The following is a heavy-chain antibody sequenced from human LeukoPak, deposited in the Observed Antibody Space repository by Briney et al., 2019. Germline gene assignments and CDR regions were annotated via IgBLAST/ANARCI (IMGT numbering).Heavy chain of an antibody. D-gene: IGHD3-9*01. J-gene: IGHJ4*02. CDR1: GFTFSSHA. V-gene: IGHV3-23*01. CDR3: ARGNFLRHFDSSPPF. CDR2: ISYSGSYT. Sequence: GGSLRLSCVASGFTFSSHAVTWVRQAPGKGLEWVSGISYSGSYTYYADSAKGRFTTSRDTSKNTVYLQMSSLRDEDTAVYYCARGNFLRHFDSSPPFWGQGTLVTVSS.